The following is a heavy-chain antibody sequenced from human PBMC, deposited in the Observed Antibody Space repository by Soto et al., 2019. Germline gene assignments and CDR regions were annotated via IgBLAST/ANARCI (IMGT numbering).Heavy chain of an antibody. CDR1: GGSISSGDYY. CDR2: IYYSGST. D-gene: IGHD3-22*01. CDR3: ARSNYYDSSGYLNAFDT. V-gene: IGHV4-30-4*01. Sequence: QVQLQESGPGLVKPSQTLSLTCTVSGGSISSGDYYWSWIRQPPGKGLEWIGYIYYSGSTYYNPYRKSRVTLSVDTSKNQFSLKLSSVTAADTAVYYCARSNYYDSSGYLNAFDTWGQGTMVTVSS. J-gene: IGHJ3*02.